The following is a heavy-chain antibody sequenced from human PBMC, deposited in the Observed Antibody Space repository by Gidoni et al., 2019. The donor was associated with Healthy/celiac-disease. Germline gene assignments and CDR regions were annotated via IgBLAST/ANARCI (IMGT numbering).Heavy chain of an antibody. Sequence: EVQLVESGGGLIQPGGSLRLSCAASGFTVSSNYMSWVRQAPGKGLEWVSVIYSGGSTYYADSVKGRFTISRDNSKNTLYLQMNSLRAEDTAVYYCARESGEATVTRGGYYYYYGMDVWGQGTTVTVSS. CDR1: GFTVSSNY. D-gene: IGHD4-4*01. CDR3: ARESGEATVTRGGYYYYYGMDV. CDR2: IYSGGST. J-gene: IGHJ6*02. V-gene: IGHV3-53*01.